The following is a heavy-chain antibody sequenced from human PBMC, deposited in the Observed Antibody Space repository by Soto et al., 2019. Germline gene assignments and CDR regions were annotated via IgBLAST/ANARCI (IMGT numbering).Heavy chain of an antibody. CDR3: ARDRIVVVPAAMYYYGMDV. CDR1: GFTFSSYA. V-gene: IGHV3-23*01. CDR2: ISGSGGST. D-gene: IGHD2-2*01. J-gene: IGHJ6*02. Sequence: GGSLRLSCAASGFTFSSYAMSWVRQAPGKGLEWVSAISGSGGSTYYADSVKGRFTISRDNSKNTLYLQMNSLRAEDTAVYYCARDRIVVVPAAMYYYGMDVWGQGTTVTVS.